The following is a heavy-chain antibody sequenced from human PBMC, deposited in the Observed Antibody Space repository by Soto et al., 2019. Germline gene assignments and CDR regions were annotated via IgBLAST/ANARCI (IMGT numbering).Heavy chain of an antibody. J-gene: IGHJ6*02. CDR1: GYSFTSYW. CDR3: ARLVGSSSSLYYYGMDV. CDR2: IDPSDSYT. Sequence: GESLKISCKGSGYSFTSYWISWVRQMPGKGLEWVGRIDPSDSYTNYSPSFQGHVTISADKSISTAYLQWSSLKASDTAMYYCARLVGSSSSLYYYGMDVWGQGTTVTVSS. V-gene: IGHV5-10-1*01. D-gene: IGHD6-6*01.